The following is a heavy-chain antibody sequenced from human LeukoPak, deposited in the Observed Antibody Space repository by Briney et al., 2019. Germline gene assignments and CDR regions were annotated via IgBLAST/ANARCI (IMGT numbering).Heavy chain of an antibody. V-gene: IGHV1-2*02. CDR3: ARGCSSTSCSTMVGVIQIDY. J-gene: IGHJ4*02. CDR2: INPNSGGT. Sequence: ASVTVSCKASGYTFTSYYMHWVRQAPGQGLEWMGWINPNSGGTNYAQKFQGRVTMTRDTSISTASMERSRLRSDDTAVYYCARGCSSTSCSTMVGVIQIDYWGQGTLVTVSS. CDR1: GYTFTSYY. D-gene: IGHD2-2*01.